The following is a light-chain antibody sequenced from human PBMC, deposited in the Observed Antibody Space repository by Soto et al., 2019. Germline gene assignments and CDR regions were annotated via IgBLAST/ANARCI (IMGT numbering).Light chain of an antibody. J-gene: IGKJ1*01. Sequence: DIVMTQSPDSLAVSLGERATINCKSSQSVLYSSNNKNYLAWYQQKPGQPPKLLIYWASTRESGVPDRFSGSGSGTDSTLTSSILQAEEVAVYCWQQYYTTRTFGQGTRVEIK. CDR2: WAS. V-gene: IGKV4-1*01. CDR3: QQYYTTRT. CDR1: QSVLYSSNNKNY.